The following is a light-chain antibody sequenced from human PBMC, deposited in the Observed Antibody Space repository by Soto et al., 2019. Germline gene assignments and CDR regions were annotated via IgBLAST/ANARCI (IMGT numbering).Light chain of an antibody. CDR2: KVS. CDR1: QSLVYSDGNTY. Sequence: DVVRTQSPLSLPVTLGQPASICCRSSQSLVYSDGNTYLNWFQQRPGQSPRRLIYKVSNRDSGVPDRFSGSGSGTDFTLRISRVEAEDVGLYYCMQGTHCWTFGQGTKVEIK. J-gene: IGKJ1*01. V-gene: IGKV2-30*01. CDR3: MQGTHCWT.